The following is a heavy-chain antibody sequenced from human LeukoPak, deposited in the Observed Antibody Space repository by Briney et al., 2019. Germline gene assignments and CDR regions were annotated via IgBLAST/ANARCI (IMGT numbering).Heavy chain of an antibody. Sequence: SETLSLTCAVSGYSISSVYYWGWIRQPPGKGLEWIGSIYHSGSTYYNPSLKSRVTISVDTSKNQFSLKLSSVTAADTAVYYCARTYYDFWSGQIYYYMDVWGKGTTVTVSS. CDR2: IYHSGST. CDR1: GYSISSVYY. V-gene: IGHV4-38-2*01. CDR3: ARTYYDFWSGQIYYYMDV. J-gene: IGHJ6*03. D-gene: IGHD3-3*01.